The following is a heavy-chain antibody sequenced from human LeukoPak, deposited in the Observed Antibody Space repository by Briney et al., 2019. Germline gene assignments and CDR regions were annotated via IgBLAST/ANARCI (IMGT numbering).Heavy chain of an antibody. CDR2: MNPNSGNT. CDR3: ARAGYDFWSGYYTDFDY. CDR1: GGTFSSYA. D-gene: IGHD3-3*01. J-gene: IGHJ4*02. V-gene: IGHV1-8*03. Sequence: ASVKVSCKASGGTFSSYAISWVRQAPGQGLEWMGWMNPNSGNTGYAQKFQGRVTITRNTSISTAYMELSSLRSEDTAVYYCARAGYDFWSGYYTDFDYWGQGTLVTVSS.